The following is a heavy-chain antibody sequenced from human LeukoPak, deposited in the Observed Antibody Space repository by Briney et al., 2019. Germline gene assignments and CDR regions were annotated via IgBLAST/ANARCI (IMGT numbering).Heavy chain of an antibody. D-gene: IGHD3-3*01. Sequence: ASVKVSCTASGYTFTSYGISWVRQAPGQGLEWMGWISAYNGNTNYAQKLQGRVTMTTDTSTSTAYMELRSLRSEDTAVYYCAREAKADYDFWSGYYRPENDAFDIWGQGTMVTVSS. CDR1: GYTFTSYG. CDR2: ISAYNGNT. V-gene: IGHV1-18*01. CDR3: AREAKADYDFWSGYYRPENDAFDI. J-gene: IGHJ3*02.